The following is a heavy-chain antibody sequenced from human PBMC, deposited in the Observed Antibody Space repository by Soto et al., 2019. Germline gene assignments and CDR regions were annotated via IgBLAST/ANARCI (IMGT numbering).Heavy chain of an antibody. CDR2: IIPIFGTA. CDR3: ARPTRYYYDSSGQSAWFDS. Sequence: ASVKVSCKASGGTFSSYAISWVRQAPGQGLEWMGGIIPIFGTANYAQKFQGRVTITADESTSTAYMELSSLRSEDTAVYYCARPTRYYYDSSGQSAWFDSSGQGTLVTVSS. CDR1: GGTFSSYA. J-gene: IGHJ5*01. V-gene: IGHV1-69*13. D-gene: IGHD3-22*01.